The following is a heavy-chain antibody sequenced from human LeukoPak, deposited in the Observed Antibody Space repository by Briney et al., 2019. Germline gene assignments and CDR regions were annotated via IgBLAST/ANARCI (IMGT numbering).Heavy chain of an antibody. Sequence: GGSLRLSCAASGFTFRSYAMSWVRQAPGKGLEWVSAISGSGDTTYYADSVKGRFTNSRDNSKNTLYLQMNSLRPEDTAVYYCAKVGARGCSSSTCFIYWGQGTLVTVSS. D-gene: IGHD2-2*01. CDR3: AKVGARGCSSSTCFIY. J-gene: IGHJ4*02. CDR2: ISGSGDTT. V-gene: IGHV3-23*01. CDR1: GFTFRSYA.